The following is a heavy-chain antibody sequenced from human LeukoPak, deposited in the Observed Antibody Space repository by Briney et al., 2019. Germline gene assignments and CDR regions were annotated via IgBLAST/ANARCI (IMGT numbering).Heavy chain of an antibody. CDR3: ARGNYYFDP. CDR2: IYYSGST. V-gene: IGHV4-59*01. D-gene: IGHD3-22*01. Sequence: KPSETLSLTCTVSGGSISSYYWSWIRQPPGRGLEWIGYIYYSGSTNYSPSLKSRVTISVDTSKNQFSLKLSSVTAADTAVYYCARGNYYFDPWGQGTLVTVSS. J-gene: IGHJ5*02. CDR1: GGSISSYY.